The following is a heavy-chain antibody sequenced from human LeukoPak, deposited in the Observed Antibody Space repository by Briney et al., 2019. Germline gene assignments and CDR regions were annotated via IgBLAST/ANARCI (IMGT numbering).Heavy chain of an antibody. Sequence: GGSLRLSCAASAFTFSTYAMNWVRQAPGKGLEWVSSISSSGGTTYYADSVKGRFTISRDNSKNTLYLQMNSLRPEDTAMYYCANAVCTTSSCSGFYGMDVWGQGTTVAVSS. CDR1: AFTFSTYA. CDR3: ANAVCTTSSCSGFYGMDV. J-gene: IGHJ6*02. V-gene: IGHV3-23*01. CDR2: ISSSGGTT. D-gene: IGHD2-2*01.